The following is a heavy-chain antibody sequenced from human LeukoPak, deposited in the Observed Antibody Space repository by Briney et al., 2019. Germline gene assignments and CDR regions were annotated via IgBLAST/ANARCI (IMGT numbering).Heavy chain of an antibody. D-gene: IGHD3-9*01. V-gene: IGHV4-38-2*01. Sequence: SETLSLTCAVSGYSISSGYYWGWLRPPPGKGLEWIGSIYHSGSTYYNPSLKSRVTISVDTSKNQFSLKLSSVTAADTAVYYCASLYYDILTGYPEGYFDLWGRGTLVTVSS. CDR3: ASLYYDILTGYPEGYFDL. CDR1: GYSISSGYY. CDR2: IYHSGST. J-gene: IGHJ2*01.